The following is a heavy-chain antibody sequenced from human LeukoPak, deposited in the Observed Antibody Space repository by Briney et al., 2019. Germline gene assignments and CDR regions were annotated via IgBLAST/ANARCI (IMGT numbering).Heavy chain of an antibody. CDR2: ISYDGSNK. CDR1: GFTFSSYA. V-gene: IGHV3-30*04. J-gene: IGHJ4*02. Sequence: GGSLRLSCAAPGFTFSSYAMHWVRQAPGKGLEWVAVISYDGSNKYYADSVKGRFTISRDNSKNTLYLQMNSLRAEDTAVYYCARALMNKYCSGGSCYYFDYWGQGTLVTVSS. CDR3: ARALMNKYCSGGSCYYFDY. D-gene: IGHD2-15*01.